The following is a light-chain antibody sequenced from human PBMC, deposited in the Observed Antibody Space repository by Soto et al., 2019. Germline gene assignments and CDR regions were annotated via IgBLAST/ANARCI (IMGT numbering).Light chain of an antibody. CDR2: GAS. Sequence: EIVLTQPPATLSLSPGERATLSCRASQIVSDNYLAWYQQKPGQAPRLLIYGASTRATGIPARFSGSGSGTEFTLTISSLQSEDFAVYYCQQYKNWPPITFGQGTRVEIK. CDR1: QIVSDN. V-gene: IGKV3-15*01. J-gene: IGKJ5*01. CDR3: QQYKNWPPIT.